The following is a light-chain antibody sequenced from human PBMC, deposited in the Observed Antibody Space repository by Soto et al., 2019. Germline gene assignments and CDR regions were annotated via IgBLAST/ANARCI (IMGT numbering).Light chain of an antibody. J-gene: IGKJ1*01. Sequence: EIVLRQSPGTLPLSPGERATLSCRASQNISSSHIAWYQQKPGQAPRLLIYGPSGRATGIPDRFSGSGSGTDFSLSITGLEPEAFAVYYCHQFGISPQAFGHGSKVDIK. CDR1: QNISSSH. CDR2: GPS. V-gene: IGKV3-20*01. CDR3: HQFGISPQA.